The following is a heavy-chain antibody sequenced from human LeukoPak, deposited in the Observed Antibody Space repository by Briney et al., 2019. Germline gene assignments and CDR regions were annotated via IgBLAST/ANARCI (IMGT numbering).Heavy chain of an antibody. CDR1: GSRFIAYW. V-gene: IGHV5-51*01. CDR2: IYPGDSRT. J-gene: IGHJ5*02. CDR3: ACRMFASNWFQP. Sequence: GESLKISCQGSGSRFIAYWIGWVRPMPGKGLEWMAVIYPGDSRTRYNPSFQGQVTISADKSINTAYLEWNSLKASDTALYYCACRMFASNWFQPWGQGTLVTVSS. D-gene: IGHD3-10*02.